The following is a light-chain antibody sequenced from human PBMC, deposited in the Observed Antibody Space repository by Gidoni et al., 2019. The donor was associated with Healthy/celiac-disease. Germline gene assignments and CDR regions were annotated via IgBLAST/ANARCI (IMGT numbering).Light chain of an antibody. J-gene: IGKJ2*03. Sequence: DIQMTQSPSSLSASVGDRVTITCRASQSISSYLNWYQQKPGKAPKLLIYAASSLQSGVPSRFSGSGSGTDFTLTISSLQPEDFATYYCQQSYSTPRRFXQXTKLEIK. V-gene: IGKV1-39*01. CDR1: QSISSY. CDR2: AAS. CDR3: QQSYSTPRR.